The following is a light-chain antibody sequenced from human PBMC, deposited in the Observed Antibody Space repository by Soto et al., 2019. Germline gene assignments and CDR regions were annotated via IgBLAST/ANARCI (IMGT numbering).Light chain of an antibody. Sequence: EIVMTQSPATLSVSPGERATLSCRASQSISSNLAWYQQKPGQAPRLLIYGASTRATGIPARFSGSGSGTEFTLTITSLQSEVSAVYFCQQCKNWPPFTFGQGTKVEIK. CDR2: GAS. CDR1: QSISSN. J-gene: IGKJ1*01. V-gene: IGKV3-15*01. CDR3: QQCKNWPPFT.